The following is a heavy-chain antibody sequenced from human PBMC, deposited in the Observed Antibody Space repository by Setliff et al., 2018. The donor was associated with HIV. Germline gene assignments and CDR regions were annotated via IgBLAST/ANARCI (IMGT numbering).Heavy chain of an antibody. CDR3: ARSLREYSYGSPDY. J-gene: IGHJ4*02. CDR1: GYRFTGFA. D-gene: IGHD5-18*01. CDR2: ISAGTGNT. Sequence: SVKVSCKASGYRFTGFAIHWVRQAPGQRFEWMGWISAGTGNTKYSQKFQDRVTISRDIHANTAYMELSSLRSEDTAIYYCARSLREYSYGSPDYWGPGTLVTVSS. V-gene: IGHV1-3*01.